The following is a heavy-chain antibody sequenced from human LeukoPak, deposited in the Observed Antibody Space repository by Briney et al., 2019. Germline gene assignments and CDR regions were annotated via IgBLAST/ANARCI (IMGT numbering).Heavy chain of an antibody. CDR1: GGSISSSSYY. CDR2: IYYSGST. J-gene: IGHJ3*02. Sequence: SETLSLTCTVSGGSISSSSYYWGWIRQPPGKGLEWIGSIYYSGSTYYNPSLKSRVTISVDTSKNQFSLKLSSVTAADTAVYYCARDAGKRWYSSGSDAFDIWGQGTMVTVSS. D-gene: IGHD6-19*01. CDR3: ARDAGKRWYSSGSDAFDI. V-gene: IGHV4-39*07.